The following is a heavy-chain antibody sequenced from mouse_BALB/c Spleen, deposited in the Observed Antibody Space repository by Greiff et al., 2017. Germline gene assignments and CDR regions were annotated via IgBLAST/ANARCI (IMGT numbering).Heavy chain of an antibody. V-gene: IGHV1S127*01. Sequence: QVQLQQPGAELVKPGASVKMSCKASGYTFTSYWMHWVKQRPGQGLEWIGTIDPSDSYTSYNQKFKGKATLTVDTSSSTAYMQLSSLTSEDSAVYYCTRWGDYGYAMDYWGQGTSVTVSS. D-gene: IGHD2-4*01. CDR3: TRWGDYGYAMDY. CDR2: IDPSDSYT. J-gene: IGHJ4*01. CDR1: GYTFTSYW.